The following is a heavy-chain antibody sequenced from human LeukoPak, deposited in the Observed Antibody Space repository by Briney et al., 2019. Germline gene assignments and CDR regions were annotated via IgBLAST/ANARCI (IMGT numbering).Heavy chain of an antibody. CDR1: GGSISSYY. V-gene: IGHV4-59*06. J-gene: IGHJ5*02. CDR3: ARSYYDILTGYLDWFDP. CDR2: IYYSGST. Sequence: SETLSLTCTVSGGSISSYYWSWIRQHPGKGLEWIGYIYYSGSTYYNPSLKSRVTISVDTSKNQFSLKLSSVTAADTAVYYCARSYYDILTGYLDWFDPWGQGTLVTVSS. D-gene: IGHD3-9*01.